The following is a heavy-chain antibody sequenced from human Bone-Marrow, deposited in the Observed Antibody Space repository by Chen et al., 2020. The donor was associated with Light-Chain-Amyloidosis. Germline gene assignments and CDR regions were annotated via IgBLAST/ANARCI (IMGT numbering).Heavy chain of an antibody. CDR2: IKQSGSDK. CDR3: ARVGDGSNRSEALEI. J-gene: IGHJ3*02. V-gene: IGHV3-7*01. CDR1: GFTFSGYW. D-gene: IGHD3-10*01. Sequence: EGQLVQSGGGLVQPGGSLRISCEASGFTFSGYWMSWVRQAPGKGLEWVANIKQSGSDKDYLESVKGRFTISRDNGKNSLYLQMNNLRAEDTAVYYCARVGDGSNRSEALEIWGQGTMVTVSS.